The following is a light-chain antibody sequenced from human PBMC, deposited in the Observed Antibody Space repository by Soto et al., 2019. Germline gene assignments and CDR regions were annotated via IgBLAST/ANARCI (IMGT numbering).Light chain of an antibody. CDR3: QPYGSSPVYT. CDR2: GAS. J-gene: IGKJ2*01. V-gene: IGKV3-20*01. Sequence: EIVLTQSPGTLSLSPGERATLSCRASQSVSSSYLAWYQQKPGQAPRLLIYGASSRATGIPDRFSGSGSGTDFTLTISRLEPEDFAVYYCQPYGSSPVYTFGPGTKLEIK. CDR1: QSVSSSY.